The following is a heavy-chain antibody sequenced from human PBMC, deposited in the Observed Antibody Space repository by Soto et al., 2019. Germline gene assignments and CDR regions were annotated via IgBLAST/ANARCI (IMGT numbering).Heavy chain of an antibody. Sequence: SETLSLTCTVSGGSISSYYWSWIRQPPGKGLEWIGYIYYSGSTNYNPSLKSRVTISVDTSKNQFSLKLSSVTAADTAVYYCARHGARTDYYYMEVWGKGTTVTVSS. CDR2: IYYSGST. V-gene: IGHV4-59*08. D-gene: IGHD1-1*01. CDR1: GGSISSYY. J-gene: IGHJ6*03. CDR3: ARHGARTDYYYMEV.